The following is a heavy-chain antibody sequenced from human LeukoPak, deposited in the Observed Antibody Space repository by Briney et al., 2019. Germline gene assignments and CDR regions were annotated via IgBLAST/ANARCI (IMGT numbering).Heavy chain of an antibody. CDR2: IYYSGST. CDR1: GSSISSYY. CDR3: ARSGGLWFGELHFDY. D-gene: IGHD3-10*01. V-gene: IGHV4-39*01. Sequence: SETLSLTCTVSGSSISSYYWGWIRQPPGKVLEWIGSIYYSGSTYYNPSLKSRVTISVDTSKNQFSLKLSSVTAADTAVYYCARSGGLWFGELHFDYWGQGTLVTVSS. J-gene: IGHJ4*02.